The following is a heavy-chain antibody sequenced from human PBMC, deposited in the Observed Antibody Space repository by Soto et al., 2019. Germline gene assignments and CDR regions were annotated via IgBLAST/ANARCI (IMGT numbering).Heavy chain of an antibody. CDR3: ARPRIYSTISSVDY. V-gene: IGHV5-51*01. Sequence: GESLKISCKASGYIFSNYWIGWVRRMPGKGLEWMGIIYPGDSDTRYSPSFQGQVTISADKSINTAYLQWTGLRASDTAMYYCARPRIYSTISSVDYWGQGSLVTVSS. CDR1: GYIFSNYW. CDR2: IYPGDSDT. J-gene: IGHJ4*02. D-gene: IGHD6-13*01.